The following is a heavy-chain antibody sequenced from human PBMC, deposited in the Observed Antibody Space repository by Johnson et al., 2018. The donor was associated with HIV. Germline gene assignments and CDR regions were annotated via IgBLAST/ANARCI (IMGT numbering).Heavy chain of an antibody. CDR3: ASGIAVAGTLLDAFDI. Sequence: QVQLVESGGALVQPGRSLRLSCVASGFTFSSYGMHWVRQAPGKGLEWVAGMWYDGSDKYYADSVKGRFTISRDNSKNTLYLQMNSLRAEDTAVYYCASGIAVAGTLLDAFDIWGQGTMVTVSS. CDR1: GFTFSSYG. J-gene: IGHJ3*02. V-gene: IGHV3-33*08. D-gene: IGHD6-19*01. CDR2: MWYDGSDK.